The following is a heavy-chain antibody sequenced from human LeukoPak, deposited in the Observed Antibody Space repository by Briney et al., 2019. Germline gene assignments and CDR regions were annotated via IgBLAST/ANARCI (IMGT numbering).Heavy chain of an antibody. J-gene: IGHJ1*01. Sequence: GGSLRLSCAVSGFTFSSYSMHWVRQAPGKGLEYVSAISSSGGNTYYADSVKGRFTISRDNAKNSLYLQMTSLRAEDTAVYYCARGPTRTFGYFHHWGQGTLVTVSS. CDR1: GFTFSSYS. CDR3: ARGPTRTFGYFHH. V-gene: IGHV3-64*04. CDR2: ISSSGGNT. D-gene: IGHD1-1*01.